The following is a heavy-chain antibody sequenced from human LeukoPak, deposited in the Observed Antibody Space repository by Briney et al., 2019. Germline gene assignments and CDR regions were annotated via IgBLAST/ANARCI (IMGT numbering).Heavy chain of an antibody. D-gene: IGHD4-17*01. J-gene: IGHJ6*02. CDR2: INAGNGNT. V-gene: IGHV1-3*01. Sequence: ASVKVSCKASGYTFTSYSMHWVRQAPGQRLEWMGWINAGNGNTNYAQKLQGRVTMTTDTSTSTAYMELRSLRSDDTAVYYCARAPSTVTTPYYYYGMDVWGQGTTVTVSS. CDR3: ARAPSTVTTPYYYYGMDV. CDR1: GYTFTSYS.